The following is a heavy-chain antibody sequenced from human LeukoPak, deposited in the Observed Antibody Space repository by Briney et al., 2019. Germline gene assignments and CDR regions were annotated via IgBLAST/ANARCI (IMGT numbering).Heavy chain of an antibody. D-gene: IGHD3-3*01. J-gene: IGHJ4*02. CDR2: INPNTGDT. V-gene: IGHV1-2*02. CDR1: GYTFTGQD. CDR3: ARGPFFGVVSHFDY. Sequence: ASVKVSCKASGYTFTGQDMHWVRQAPGQGLEWMGWINPNTGDTNYAQKFQGRVTKTRDTTISTAYMVLGRLTSDDTAVYYCARGPFFGVVSHFDYWGQGTLVTVSS.